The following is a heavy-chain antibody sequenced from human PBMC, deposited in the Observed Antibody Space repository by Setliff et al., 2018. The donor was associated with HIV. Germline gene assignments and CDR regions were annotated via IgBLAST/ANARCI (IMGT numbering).Heavy chain of an antibody. CDR3: AREVGAPDYFDS. D-gene: IGHD1-26*01. V-gene: IGHV3-48*03. CDR2: ISSSGNDV. CDR1: GFIFSRYE. Sequence: GGSLRLSCAVSGFIFSRYEMNWVRQAPGKGLGWISYISSSGNDVKYADSVKGRFTISRDNAKNSLYLQLNSLRADDTSVYYCAREVGAPDYFDSWGQGTLVTVSS. J-gene: IGHJ4*02.